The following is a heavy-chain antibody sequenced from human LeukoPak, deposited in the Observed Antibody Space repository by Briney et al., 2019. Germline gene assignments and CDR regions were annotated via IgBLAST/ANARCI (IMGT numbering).Heavy chain of an antibody. CDR1: VYTFTGYY. D-gene: IGHD3-3*01. CDR2: INPNSGGT. J-gene: IGHJ6*03. V-gene: IGHV1-2*02. CDR3: AREPQYYDFWSGFSYYYYYMDV. Sequence: ATVKVSCKASVYTFTGYYVHWVRQAPGQGLEWMGWINPNSGGTNYAQKFQGRVTMTRDTSISTAYMELSRLRSDDTAVYYCAREPQYYDFWSGFSYYYYYMDVWGKGTTVTVSS.